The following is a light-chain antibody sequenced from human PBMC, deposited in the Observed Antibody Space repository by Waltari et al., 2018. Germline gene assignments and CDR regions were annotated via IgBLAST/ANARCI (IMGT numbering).Light chain of an antibody. CDR1: NSDLGAGPD. J-gene: IGLJ2*01. CDR2: GNN. Sequence: QSVLTQPPSVSGAPGPRVTISCPRSNSDLGAGPDVPLSQEFPGTAPKLLLYGNNNRPSGVPDRFSGSKSGTSASLAITGLRAEDEADYYCQSFDISLSGGVVFGGGTKVTVL. V-gene: IGLV1-40*01. CDR3: QSFDISLSGGVV.